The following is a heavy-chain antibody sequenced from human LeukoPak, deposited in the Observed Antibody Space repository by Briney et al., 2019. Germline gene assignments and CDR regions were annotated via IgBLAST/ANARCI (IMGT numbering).Heavy chain of an antibody. V-gene: IGHV4-4*07. D-gene: IGHD1-26*01. CDR3: ARAGGSSSNWFDP. CDR1: DGSISSHY. CDR2: MYRSGTT. Sequence: PSETLSLTCSVSDGSISSHYWSWIRQPAGKGLEWIGRMYRSGTTSYNPSLKSRLTMSIDTSKNQFSLKLSSVTAADTAVYYCARAGGSSSNWFDPWGQGTLVTVSS. J-gene: IGHJ5*02.